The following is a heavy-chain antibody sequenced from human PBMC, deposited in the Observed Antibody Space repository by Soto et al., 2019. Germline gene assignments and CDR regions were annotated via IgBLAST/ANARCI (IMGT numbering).Heavy chain of an antibody. CDR3: AKDGIQTVTFDY. J-gene: IGHJ4*01. CDR2: VSGNGDVT. Sequence: EVQRSESGGGLAQPGGSLRLSCEGSGFTFSDFAISWVRQAPGKGLEWVSVVSGNGDVTRYADSVKGRFATSRDNSKNTMFMQMNSLTADDTAINYCAKDGIQTVTFDYRGRGTLVTVSS. CDR1: GFTFSDFA. V-gene: IGHV3-23*01. D-gene: IGHD4-17*01.